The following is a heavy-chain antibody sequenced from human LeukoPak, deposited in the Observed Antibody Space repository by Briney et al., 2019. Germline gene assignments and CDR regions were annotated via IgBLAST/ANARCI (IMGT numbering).Heavy chain of an antibody. CDR2: ISSSSSYI. D-gene: IGHD6-19*01. V-gene: IGHV3-21*01. J-gene: IGHJ4*02. CDR1: GFTFSSYS. CDR3: ARDRLAVAGPGPLDY. Sequence: GGSLRLSCAASGFTFSSYSMNWVRQAPGKGLEWVSSISSSSSYIYYADSVKGRFTISRDNAKNSLYLQMNSLRAEDTAVYYCARDRLAVAGPGPLDYWGQGTPVTVSS.